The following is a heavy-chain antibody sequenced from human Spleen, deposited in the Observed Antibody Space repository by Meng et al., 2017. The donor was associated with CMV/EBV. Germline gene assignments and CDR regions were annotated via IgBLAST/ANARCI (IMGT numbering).Heavy chain of an antibody. J-gene: IGHJ3*02. CDR2: ISSSSSYI. Sequence: GGSLRLSSAASGFTFSSYSMNWVRQAPGKGLEWVSSISSSSSYIYYAGSVKGRFTISRDNAKNSLYLQMNSLRAEDTAVYYCARIKAYYYDSSGYYYRAFDIWGQGTMVTVSS. CDR1: GFTFSSYS. D-gene: IGHD3-22*01. V-gene: IGHV3-21*01. CDR3: ARIKAYYYDSSGYYYRAFDI.